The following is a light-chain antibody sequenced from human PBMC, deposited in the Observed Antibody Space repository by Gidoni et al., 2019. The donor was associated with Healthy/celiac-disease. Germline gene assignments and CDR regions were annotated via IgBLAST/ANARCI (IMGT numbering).Light chain of an antibody. Sequence: DIQMNQSPSSLSASVGARVTITCRASQSISSYLNWYQQKPGKAPKLLIYAASSLQSGVPSRFSGSGSGTDFTLTISSLQPEAFATYYCQQSYSTPPTFXGXTKVEIK. CDR3: QQSYSTPPT. V-gene: IGKV1-39*01. CDR1: QSISSY. J-gene: IGKJ4*01. CDR2: AAS.